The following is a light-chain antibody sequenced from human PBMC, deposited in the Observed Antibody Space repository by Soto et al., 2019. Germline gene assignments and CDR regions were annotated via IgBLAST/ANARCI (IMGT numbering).Light chain of an antibody. V-gene: IGKV1-5*03. CDR2: KAS. Sequence: DRVTITCRASQSISSWLAWYQQKPGQAPKLLIYKASTLQSGVPSRFSGSGSGTEFTLAISSLQPDDSATYYCQQYNDNWTFGQGTKV. J-gene: IGKJ1*01. CDR1: QSISSW. CDR3: QQYNDNWT.